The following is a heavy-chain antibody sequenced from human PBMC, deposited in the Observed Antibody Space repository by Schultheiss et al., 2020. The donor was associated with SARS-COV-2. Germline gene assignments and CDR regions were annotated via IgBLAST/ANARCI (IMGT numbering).Heavy chain of an antibody. D-gene: IGHD2/OR15-2a*01. J-gene: IGHJ4*02. CDR1: GFTFSSYS. Sequence: GESLKISCAASGFTFSSYSMNWVRQAPGKGLEWVSSISSSSSYIYYADSVKGRFTISRDNAKNSLYLQMNSLRAEDTAVYYCARVNSVNTFDYWGQGTLVTVSS. V-gene: IGHV3-21*01. CDR2: ISSSSSYI. CDR3: ARVNSVNTFDY.